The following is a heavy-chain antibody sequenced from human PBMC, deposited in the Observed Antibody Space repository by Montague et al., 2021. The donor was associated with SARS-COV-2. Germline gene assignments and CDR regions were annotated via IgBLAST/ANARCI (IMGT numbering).Heavy chain of an antibody. J-gene: IGHJ6*02. Sequence: YNPSLKSRVTLSVDTSKNQFSLKLSSVTAADTAVYYCARRPLVYYYYVMDVEGQGTTVTVAS. D-gene: IGHD1-26*01. V-gene: IGHV4-39*07. CDR3: ARRPLVYYYYVMDV.